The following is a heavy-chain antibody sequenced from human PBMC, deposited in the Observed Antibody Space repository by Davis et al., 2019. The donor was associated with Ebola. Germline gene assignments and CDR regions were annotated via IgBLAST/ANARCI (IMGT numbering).Heavy chain of an antibody. CDR2: ISWNSGTK. V-gene: IGHV3-9*03. J-gene: IGHJ6*02. CDR1: GFTFGNYA. Sequence: PGGSLRLSCVASGFTFGNYAIHWVRQVPGKGLEWVSGISWNSGTKGYADSVKGRFTISRDNFKNTLYLQMGSLRTEDMAVYYCARGISGTYSGFYAMDVWGQGTAVTVSS. CDR3: ARGISGTYSGFYAMDV. D-gene: IGHD3-10*01.